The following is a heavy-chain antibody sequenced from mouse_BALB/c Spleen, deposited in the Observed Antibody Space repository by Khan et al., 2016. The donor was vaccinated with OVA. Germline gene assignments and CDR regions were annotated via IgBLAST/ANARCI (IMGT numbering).Heavy chain of an antibody. V-gene: IGHV3-2*02. Sequence: EVKLEESGPGLVKPSQSLSLTCTVTGYSITSEYAWNWIRQFPGNKLEWMGYINYSGNTRFHPSLKSRAPTTRDTSKNQFFLQLNSVTTEDTATYYCARKDYYDYDPFPYWGQGTLVTVSA. J-gene: IGHJ3*01. CDR3: ARKDYYDYDPFPY. CDR2: INYSGNT. D-gene: IGHD2-4*01. CDR1: GYSITSEYA.